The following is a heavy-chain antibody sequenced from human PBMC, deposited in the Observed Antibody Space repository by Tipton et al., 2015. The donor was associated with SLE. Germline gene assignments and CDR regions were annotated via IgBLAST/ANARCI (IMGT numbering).Heavy chain of an antibody. V-gene: IGHV3-48*03. J-gene: IGHJ6*03. CDR2: ISTDSSNL. CDR1: GFTFKSYE. Sequence: GSLRLSCVASGFTFKSYEMNWVRQAPGRDLEWISYISTDSSNLYYSDSVQGRFTISRDNSKNTVYLQMNSLRAEDTAVYYCAKEDTQYVGILDYKYMDVWGKGTSVTVSS. D-gene: IGHD2-15*01. CDR3: AKEDTQYVGILDYKYMDV.